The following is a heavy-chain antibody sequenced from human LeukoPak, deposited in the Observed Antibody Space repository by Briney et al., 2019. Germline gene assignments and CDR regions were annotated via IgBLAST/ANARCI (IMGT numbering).Heavy chain of an antibody. CDR3: ARMQPVRYYYYGMDV. CDR1: GGSFSGYY. CDR2: INHSGST. V-gene: IGHV4-34*01. Sequence: KPSETLSLTCAVYGGSFSGYYWSWIRQPPGKGLEWIGEINHSGSTNYNPSLKSRVTISVDTSKNQFSLKLSSVTAADTAVYYCARMQPVRYYYYGMDVWGQGTTVTVSS. J-gene: IGHJ6*02. D-gene: IGHD6-6*01.